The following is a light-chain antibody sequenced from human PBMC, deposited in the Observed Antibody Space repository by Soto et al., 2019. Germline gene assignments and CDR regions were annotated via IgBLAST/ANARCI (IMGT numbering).Light chain of an antibody. Sequence: ELVLTQSPGTLSLSPGERATLSCRASQSVSSAYLAWYQHKPGQPPTLLIYAASSRVTGIPDRFSGSGSGTDFTLTISRLEPEDFAVYYCQLYGSSSTWTFGQGTKVEIK. J-gene: IGKJ1*01. CDR1: QSVSSAY. CDR2: AAS. V-gene: IGKV3-20*01. CDR3: QLYGSSSTWT.